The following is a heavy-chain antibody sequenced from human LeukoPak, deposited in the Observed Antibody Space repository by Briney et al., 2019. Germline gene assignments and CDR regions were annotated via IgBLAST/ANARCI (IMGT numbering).Heavy chain of an antibody. Sequence: ASVKISCKASGYTFTGYYMHWVRQAPGQGLEWMGWINSNSGGTKYAQQFQGRVTMTRDTSFSTVYMELSRLVSDDTAVYYCARDVPPSGYDADYWGQGTLVTVSS. D-gene: IGHD3-3*01. J-gene: IGHJ4*02. CDR1: GYTFTGYY. CDR2: INSNSGGT. V-gene: IGHV1-2*02. CDR3: ARDVPPSGYDADY.